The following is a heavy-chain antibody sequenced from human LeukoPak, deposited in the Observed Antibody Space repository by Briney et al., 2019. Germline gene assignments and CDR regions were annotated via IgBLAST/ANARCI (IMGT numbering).Heavy chain of an antibody. CDR2: FDPEAGET. J-gene: IGHJ4*02. D-gene: IGHD3-10*01. CDR1: GSPLTELS. CDR3: AKGVNYYGSGSYSDY. V-gene: IGHV1-24*01. Sequence: ASVRVSCKVSGSPLTELSIHWVRQAPGEGREWMGGFDPEAGETIYAQRFQGRVTMTEDISTDTAYMELSRLRSDDTAVYYCAKGVNYYGSGSYSDYWGQGTLVTVSS.